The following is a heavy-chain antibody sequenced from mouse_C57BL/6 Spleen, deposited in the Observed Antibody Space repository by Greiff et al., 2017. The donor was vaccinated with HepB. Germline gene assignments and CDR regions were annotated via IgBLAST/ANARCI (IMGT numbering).Heavy chain of an antibody. D-gene: IGHD2-5*01. Sequence: VQLVESGAELVRPGTSVKVSCKASGYAFTNYLIEWVKQRPGQGLEWIGVINPGSGGTNYNEKFKGKATLTADKSSSTAYMQLSSLTSEDSAVYFCARGGYSNYYAMDYWGQGTSVTVSS. CDR3: ARGGYSNYYAMDY. J-gene: IGHJ4*01. CDR1: GYAFTNYL. V-gene: IGHV1-54*01. CDR2: INPGSGGT.